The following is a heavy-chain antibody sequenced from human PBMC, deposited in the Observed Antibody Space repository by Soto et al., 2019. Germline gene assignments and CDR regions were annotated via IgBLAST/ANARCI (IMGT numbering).Heavy chain of an antibody. CDR2: MNPNRGNT. CDR1: GYTFTSYD. Sequence: QVQLVQSGAEVKKPGASVKVSGKASGYTFTSYDINWVRQATGQGLEWMGWMNPNRGNTGYAQKFQGRVTMNRHTSISTAYMELSSLRSEDTAVYYCARGRGIAVAVSNYWGQGTLVTVSS. J-gene: IGHJ4*02. D-gene: IGHD6-19*01. CDR3: ARGRGIAVAVSNY. V-gene: IGHV1-8*01.